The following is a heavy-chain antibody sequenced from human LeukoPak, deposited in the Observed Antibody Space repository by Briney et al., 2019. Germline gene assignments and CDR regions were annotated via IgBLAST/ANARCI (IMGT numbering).Heavy chain of an antibody. Sequence: GGSLRLSCAASGFTFDDYGMSWVRQAPGKGLEWVSSINWNGDGTGYAQSVKGRFTISRDNAKNSLYLQMNSLRAEDTALYYCAKDIGQQLTSGGIDYWGQGTLVTVSS. CDR2: INWNGDGT. V-gene: IGHV3-20*04. J-gene: IGHJ4*02. D-gene: IGHD6-13*01. CDR3: AKDIGQQLTSGGIDY. CDR1: GFTFDDYG.